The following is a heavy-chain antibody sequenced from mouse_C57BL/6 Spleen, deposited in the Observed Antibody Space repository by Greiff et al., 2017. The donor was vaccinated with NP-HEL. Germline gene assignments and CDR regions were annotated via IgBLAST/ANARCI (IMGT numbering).Heavy chain of an antibody. J-gene: IGHJ4*01. Sequence: VQLKESGPELVKPGASVKISCKASGYSFTGYYMNWVKQSPEKSLEWIGEINPSTGGTTYNQKFKAKATLTVDKSSSTAYMQLKSLTSEDSAVYYCARSTMVPYYAMDYWGQGTSVTVSS. CDR2: INPSTGGT. CDR3: ARSTMVPYYAMDY. CDR1: GYSFTGYY. D-gene: IGHD2-1*01. V-gene: IGHV1-42*01.